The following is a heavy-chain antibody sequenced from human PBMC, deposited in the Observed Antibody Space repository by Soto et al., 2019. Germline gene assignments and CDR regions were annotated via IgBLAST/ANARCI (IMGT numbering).Heavy chain of an antibody. D-gene: IGHD5-12*01. Sequence: QLQLQESGSGLVKPSQTLSLTCAVSGGSISSGGYSWSWIRQPPGKGLEWIGYIYHSGSTYYNPSRPSRVTRSVDTSKTQSSLKLSSVTAADTAVYYRAAGGGLPRYYWGQGTLVTVSS. CDR2: IYHSGST. CDR3: AAGGGLPRYY. CDR1: GGSISSGGYS. J-gene: IGHJ4*02. V-gene: IGHV4-30-2*01.